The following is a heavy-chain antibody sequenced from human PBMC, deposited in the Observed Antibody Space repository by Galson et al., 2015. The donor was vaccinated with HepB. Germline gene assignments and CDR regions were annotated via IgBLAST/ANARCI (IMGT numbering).Heavy chain of an antibody. Sequence: SVKVSCKATGGIFDNYAFAWVRQAPGQGLEWVGSIIPFVDVTKFAQDFEDRVTMTADRSTTTVYLEMRSLRPEDTAVYFCARDGDNWRVYFDYWGQGTLVTVSS. D-gene: IGHD5-24*01. CDR2: IIPFVDVT. CDR3: ARDGDNWRVYFDY. J-gene: IGHJ4*02. CDR1: GGIFDNYA. V-gene: IGHV1-69*04.